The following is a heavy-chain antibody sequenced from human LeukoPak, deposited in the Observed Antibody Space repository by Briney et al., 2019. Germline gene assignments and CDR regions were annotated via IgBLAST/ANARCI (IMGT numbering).Heavy chain of an antibody. Sequence: PGGSLRLSCAASGFTFSGSAMHWVRQASGKGLEWVGRIRSKANSYATAYAASVKGRFTISRDDSKNTAYLQMNSLKTEDTAVYYCTRPYCSSTSCPGYNWFDPWGQGTLVTVSS. V-gene: IGHV3-73*01. CDR2: IRSKANSYAT. CDR3: TRPYCSSTSCPGYNWFDP. J-gene: IGHJ5*02. CDR1: GFTFSGSA. D-gene: IGHD2-2*01.